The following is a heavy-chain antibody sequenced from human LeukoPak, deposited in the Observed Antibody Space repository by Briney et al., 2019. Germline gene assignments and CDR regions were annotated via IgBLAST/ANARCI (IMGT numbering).Heavy chain of an antibody. V-gene: IGHV3-23*01. D-gene: IGHD3-10*01. CDR1: GFTFSSYA. Sequence: GGSLRLSCTASGFTFSSYAMSWVRQAPGKGLEWVSSISDSGDTPYYADSVKGLFTISRDNAKNSLYLQMNSLRAEDTALYYCAKDIFTMVRGVVDYWGQGTLVTVSS. CDR2: ISDSGDTP. J-gene: IGHJ4*02. CDR3: AKDIFTMVRGVVDY.